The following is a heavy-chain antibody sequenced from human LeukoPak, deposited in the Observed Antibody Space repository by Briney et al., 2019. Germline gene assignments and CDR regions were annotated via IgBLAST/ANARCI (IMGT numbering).Heavy chain of an antibody. Sequence: PGGSLRLSCAASGFTFSSYGMRWVRQAPGKGLEWVAVISSDGSNKYYADSVKGRFTISRDNSKNTLYLQMNSLRAEDTAVYYCAKGVVPAAKGGWFDPWGQGTLVTVSS. J-gene: IGHJ5*02. D-gene: IGHD2-2*01. CDR1: GFTFSSYG. CDR2: ISSDGSNK. V-gene: IGHV3-30*18. CDR3: AKGVVPAAKGGWFDP.